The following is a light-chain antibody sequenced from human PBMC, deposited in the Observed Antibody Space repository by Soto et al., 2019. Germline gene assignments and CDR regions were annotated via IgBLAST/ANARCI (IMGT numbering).Light chain of an antibody. J-gene: IGKJ5*01. CDR3: QQYVISVT. CDR1: QSVRDN. V-gene: IGKV3-20*01. Sequence: EIVMTQSPATLSVSPGERATLSCRASQSVRDNLAWYQQKPGQAPRLLIYGASNRATGIPERFSGSGSGTDFTLTISRLEPQDSAMYYCQQYVISVTFGQGTRLEIK. CDR2: GAS.